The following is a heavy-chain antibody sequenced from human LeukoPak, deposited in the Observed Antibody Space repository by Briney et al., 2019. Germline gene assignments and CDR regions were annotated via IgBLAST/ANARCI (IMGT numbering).Heavy chain of an antibody. CDR2: ISSSGSTI. CDR1: GFTFSSYE. D-gene: IGHD3-22*01. Sequence: EGSLRLSCAASGFTFSSYEMNWVRQAPGKGLEWVSYISSSGSTIYYADSVRGRFTISRDNAKNSLYLQMNSLRAEDTAVYYCAKDPLRYYDSSGYYLRWFDPWGQGTLVTVSS. V-gene: IGHV3-48*03. CDR3: AKDPLRYYDSSGYYLRWFDP. J-gene: IGHJ5*02.